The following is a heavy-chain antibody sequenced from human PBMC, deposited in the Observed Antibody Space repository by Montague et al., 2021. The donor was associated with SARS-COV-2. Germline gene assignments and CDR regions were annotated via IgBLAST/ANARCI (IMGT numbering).Heavy chain of an antibody. D-gene: IGHD7-27*01. CDR2: IKPDGSDK. CDR1: GFSFSTFW. V-gene: IGHV3-7*05. CDR3: ARDPNWGAH. J-gene: IGHJ4*02. Sequence: SLRLSCAASGFSFSTFWMTWVRQAPGKGLEWVASIKPDGSDKYYVESVKGRFTISRDNARNSLYPQLNNLRAEDTAVYYCARDPNWGAHWGQGNLVTVSS.